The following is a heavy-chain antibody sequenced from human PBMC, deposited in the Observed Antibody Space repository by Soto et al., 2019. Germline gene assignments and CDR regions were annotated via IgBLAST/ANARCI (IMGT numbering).Heavy chain of an antibody. CDR3: ARGPVTTAYWYFDL. CDR1: GYTFTSYD. V-gene: IGHV1-8*01. CDR2: MNPNSGNT. D-gene: IGHD4-17*01. J-gene: IGHJ2*01. Sequence: QVQLVQSGAEVKKPGASVKVSCKASGYTFTSYDINWVRQATGQGLEWMGWMNPNSGNTGYAQKLQGRVTMTRNTSISTAYMELSSLRSEDTAVYYCARGPVTTAYWYFDLWGRGTLVTVSS.